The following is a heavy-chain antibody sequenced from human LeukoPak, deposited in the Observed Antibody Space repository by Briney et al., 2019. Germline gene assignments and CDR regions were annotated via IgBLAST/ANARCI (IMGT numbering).Heavy chain of an antibody. Sequence: GGSLRLSCAASGFIVSDNYMSWVRQAPGQGLEWVSVIYSGGSTYYADSVQGRFTISRDNSKNTVFLQLNSLRAEDTAVYYCARYHYDSSGYPYYFDYWGQGTLVTVSS. CDR2: IYSGGST. CDR3: ARYHYDSSGYPYYFDY. CDR1: GFIVSDNY. J-gene: IGHJ4*02. D-gene: IGHD3-22*01. V-gene: IGHV3-53*01.